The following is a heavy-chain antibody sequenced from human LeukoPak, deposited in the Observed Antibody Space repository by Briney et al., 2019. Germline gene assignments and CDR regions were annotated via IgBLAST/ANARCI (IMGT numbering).Heavy chain of an antibody. J-gene: IGHJ4*02. V-gene: IGHV3-9*01. CDR1: GFTFDDYA. D-gene: IGHD6-19*01. Sequence: PGGSLRLSCAASGFTFDDYAMHWVRQAPGKGLEWVSGISWNSGSIGYADSVKGRFTISRDNAKNSLYLQMNSLRAEDTALYYCAKGGQWLVRYYFDYWGQGTLVTVSS. CDR2: ISWNSGSI. CDR3: AKGGQWLVRYYFDY.